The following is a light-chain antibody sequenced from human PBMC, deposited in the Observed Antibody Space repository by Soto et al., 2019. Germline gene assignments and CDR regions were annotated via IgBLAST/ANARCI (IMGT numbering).Light chain of an antibody. CDR3: SSYTSSSTLNYV. J-gene: IGLJ1*01. V-gene: IGLV2-14*01. CDR2: DVS. Sequence: TYPASWSGSPGQTITHSCTGTSSDVGGYNYVSWYQQHPGKAPTLMIYDVSNRPSGVSNRFSGSKSGNTASLTISGLQAEDEADYYCSSYTSSSTLNYVFGTGTKVTVL. CDR1: SSDVGGYNY.